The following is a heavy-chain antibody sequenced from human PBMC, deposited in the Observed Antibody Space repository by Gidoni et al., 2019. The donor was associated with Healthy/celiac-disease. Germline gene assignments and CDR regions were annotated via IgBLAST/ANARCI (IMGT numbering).Heavy chain of an antibody. CDR2: IYYSGST. CDR3: ARRGYTAMDDYFDY. Sequence: GGYYWSWIRQHPGKGLEWIGYIYYSGSTYYNPSLKSRVTISVDTSKNQFSLKLSSVTAADTAVYYCARRGYTAMDDYFDYWGQGTLVTVSS. CDR1: GGYY. D-gene: IGHD5-18*01. J-gene: IGHJ4*02. V-gene: IGHV4-31*02.